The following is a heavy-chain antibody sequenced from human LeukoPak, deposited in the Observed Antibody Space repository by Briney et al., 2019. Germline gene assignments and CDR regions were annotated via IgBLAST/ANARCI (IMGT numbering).Heavy chain of an antibody. CDR2: IYTSGST. Sequence: SETLSLTCTVSGGSISSYYWSWIRQPAGKGLEWIGRIYTSGSTNYNPSLKSRVTMSVDTSKNQFSLKLSSVTAADTAVYYCARADYDILTGYLYGMDVWGQGTTVTVSS. D-gene: IGHD3-9*01. CDR1: GGSISSYY. V-gene: IGHV4-4*07. J-gene: IGHJ6*02. CDR3: ARADYDILTGYLYGMDV.